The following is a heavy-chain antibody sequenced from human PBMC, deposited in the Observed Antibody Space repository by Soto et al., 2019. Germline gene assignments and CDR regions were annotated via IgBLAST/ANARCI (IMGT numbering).Heavy chain of an antibody. Sequence: ASVKVSCKASGYTFTSYGISWVRQAPGQGLEWMGWISAYNGNTNYAQKLQGRVTMTTDTSTSTAYMELRSLRSDDTAVYYCARDSVTMIVVVPWAFDIWGQGTMVTVSS. D-gene: IGHD3-22*01. CDR2: ISAYNGNT. CDR1: GYTFTSYG. J-gene: IGHJ3*02. V-gene: IGHV1-18*01. CDR3: ARDSVTMIVVVPWAFDI.